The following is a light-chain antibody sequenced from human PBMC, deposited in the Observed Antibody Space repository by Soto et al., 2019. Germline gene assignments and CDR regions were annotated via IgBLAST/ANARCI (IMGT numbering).Light chain of an antibody. J-gene: IGLJ3*02. V-gene: IGLV2-14*01. CDR3: SSYTSRVTVV. CDR1: SADVGGSKY. Sequence: QSALTQPASVSGSPGQSITISCTGTSADVGGSKYVSWNQQHPGKAPKLIIFEVRSRPSGVSDRFSGSKSGNTASLTISGLQTDDEADYYCSSYTSRVTVVFGGGTKLTVL. CDR2: EVR.